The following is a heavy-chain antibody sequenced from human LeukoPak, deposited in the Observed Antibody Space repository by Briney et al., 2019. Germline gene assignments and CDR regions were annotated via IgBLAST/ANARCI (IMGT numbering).Heavy chain of an antibody. CDR3: ARDPPAPIADRPTGGNY. Sequence: ASVKVSCKASGYTFTNYGITWVRQAPGQGLEWMGWINPNSGGTNYAQKFQGRVTMTRDTYISTAYMELSRLRSDDTAVYYCARDPPAPIADRPTGGNYWGQGTLVTVSS. CDR1: GYTFTNYG. J-gene: IGHJ4*02. D-gene: IGHD6-6*01. CDR2: INPNSGGT. V-gene: IGHV1-2*02.